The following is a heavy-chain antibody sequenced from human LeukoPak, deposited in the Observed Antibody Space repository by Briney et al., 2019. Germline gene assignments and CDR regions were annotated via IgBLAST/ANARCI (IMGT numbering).Heavy chain of an antibody. CDR1: GYTFTSYG. Sequence: ASVTVSCTASGYTFTSYGISWVRQAPGQGLEWMGWISAYNGNTNYAQKLQGRVTMTTDTSTSTAYMELRSLRSDDTAVYYCAIQGYNWNGNYYYGMDVWGQGTTVTVSS. CDR2: ISAYNGNT. V-gene: IGHV1-18*01. D-gene: IGHD1-20*01. J-gene: IGHJ6*02. CDR3: AIQGYNWNGNYYYGMDV.